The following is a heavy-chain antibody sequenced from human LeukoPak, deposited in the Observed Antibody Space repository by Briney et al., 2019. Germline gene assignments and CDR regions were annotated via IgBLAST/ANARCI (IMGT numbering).Heavy chain of an antibody. V-gene: IGHV3-72*01. CDR2: ARNKANSYIT. Sequence: PGGSLRLSCVASGFTFSDHYMDWVRLAPGKGLEWVGRARNKANSYITDYAASVKGRFTISRDDSKNSLYLQMSSLRTEDTAVYYCARLYGSGTFYNEDYWGQGTLVTVSS. CDR3: ARLYGSGTFYNEDY. J-gene: IGHJ4*02. D-gene: IGHD3-10*01. CDR1: GFTFSDHY.